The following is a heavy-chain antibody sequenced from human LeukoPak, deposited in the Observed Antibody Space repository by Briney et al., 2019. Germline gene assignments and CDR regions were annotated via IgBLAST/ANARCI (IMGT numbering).Heavy chain of an antibody. J-gene: IGHJ6*03. Sequence: GGSLRLSCAASRFTFTNYWVSWVRQAPGKGLEWVANIKPDGSGKYYVDSVKGRFTISRDNAKDSLFLQMNSLRADDTAVYYCARAASILQLGYYFYYMDVWGKGTTVTVSS. CDR2: IKPDGSGK. D-gene: IGHD4-11*01. CDR1: RFTFTNYW. CDR3: ARAASILQLGYYFYYMDV. V-gene: IGHV3-7*01.